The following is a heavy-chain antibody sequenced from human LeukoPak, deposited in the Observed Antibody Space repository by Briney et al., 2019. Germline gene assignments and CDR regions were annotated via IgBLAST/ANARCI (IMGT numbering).Heavy chain of an antibody. CDR1: GGSISSGGYY. J-gene: IGHJ6*03. V-gene: IGHV4-31*03. D-gene: IGHD3-3*01. Sequence: SQTLSLTCTVSGGSISSGGYYWSWIRQHPGKGLEWIGYIYYSGSTYYNPSLKSRVTISVDTSKNQFSLKLSSVTAADTAVYYCARDFWSGYNDYYMDVWGKGTMVTVSS. CDR3: ARDFWSGYNDYYMDV. CDR2: IYYSGST.